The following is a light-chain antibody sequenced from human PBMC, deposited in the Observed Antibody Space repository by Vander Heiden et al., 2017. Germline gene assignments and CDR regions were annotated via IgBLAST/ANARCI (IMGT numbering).Light chain of an antibody. CDR1: SSDVGSYNL. J-gene: IGLJ2*01. Sequence: QSALTQPASGSGSPGQSIHIPCPGTSSDVGSYNLDSWYQQHPGKAPKLMIYEVSKRPSVVSNRFSGSKSGNTASLTISGLQAEDEADYYCCSYAGSSTLVFGGGTKLTVL. CDR2: EVS. CDR3: CSYAGSSTLV. V-gene: IGLV2-23*02.